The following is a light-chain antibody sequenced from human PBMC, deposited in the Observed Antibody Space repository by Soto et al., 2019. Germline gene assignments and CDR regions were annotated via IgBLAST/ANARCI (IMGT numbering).Light chain of an antibody. V-gene: IGLV1-36*01. J-gene: IGLJ1*01. Sequence: QCVLTQPPSVSEAPRQSVTISCSGSSSNIGNNAVNWYQQLPGKAPKLLIYYDDLLPSGVSDRFSGSKSGTSASLAISGLQSEDEDDYYCAAWDDSLNGYVFGTGTKVTVL. CDR1: SSNIGNNA. CDR2: YDD. CDR3: AAWDDSLNGYV.